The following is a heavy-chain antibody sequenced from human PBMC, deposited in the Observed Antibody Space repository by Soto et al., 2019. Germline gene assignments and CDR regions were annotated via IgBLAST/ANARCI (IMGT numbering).Heavy chain of an antibody. Sequence: PSETLSLTCTVSGGSISSGDYYWSWIRQPPGKGLEWIGYIYYSGSTYYNPSLKSRVTISVDTSKNQFSLKLSSVTAADTAVYYCARGPNNGDYRFDPWGQGTLVTVSS. CDR1: GGSISSGDYY. CDR3: ARGPNNGDYRFDP. V-gene: IGHV4-30-4*01. D-gene: IGHD4-17*01. J-gene: IGHJ5*02. CDR2: IYYSGST.